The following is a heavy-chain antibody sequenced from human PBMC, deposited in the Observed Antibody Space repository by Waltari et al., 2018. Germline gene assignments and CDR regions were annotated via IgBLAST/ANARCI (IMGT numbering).Heavy chain of an antibody. CDR2: IYWNDDK. D-gene: IGHD6-6*01. CDR1: GFSLTTSGVG. CDR3: AHCSSSSSRDASDI. Sequence: QITLKESGPTLVKPTQTLTLTCTFSGFSLTTSGVGVGWIRQPPGKALEWLALIYWNDDKHYSPSLMSRLTITKDTSKNQVGLTMTDMDPVDTATYYGAHCSSSSSRDASDIWGQGTMVSVSS. J-gene: IGHJ3*02. V-gene: IGHV2-5*01.